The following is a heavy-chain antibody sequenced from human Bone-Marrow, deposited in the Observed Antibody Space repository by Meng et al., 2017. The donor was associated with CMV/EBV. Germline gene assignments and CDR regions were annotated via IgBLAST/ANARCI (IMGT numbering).Heavy chain of an antibody. V-gene: IGHV3-7*01. CDR1: GFTFSNFA. D-gene: IGHD5-12*01. CDR2: IKQDGSEK. CDR3: ARDIVAGYYYYGMDV. Sequence: GESLKISCAASGFTFSNFAFHWVRQAPGKGLEWVANIKQDGSEKYYVDSVKGRFTISRDNAKNSLFLQINSLRAEDTAVYFCARDIVAGYYYYGMDVWGQGTTVTVSS. J-gene: IGHJ6*02.